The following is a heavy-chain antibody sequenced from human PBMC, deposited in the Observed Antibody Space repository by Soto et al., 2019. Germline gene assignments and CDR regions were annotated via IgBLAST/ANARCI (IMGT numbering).Heavy chain of an antibody. D-gene: IGHD3-10*01. V-gene: IGHV3-15*07. J-gene: IGHJ6*02. CDR2: IKRKTDGGTT. CDR1: GFTFSNAW. Sequence: GGSLRLSCAVSGFTFSNAWINWVRQAPGKGLEWVGRIKRKTDGGTTDYAAPVKGRFTISRDDSKNTLYLQMNSLKTEDTAVYYCTTDKVIITDYYYYGMDVWGQGTTVTVSS. CDR3: TTDKVIITDYYYYGMDV.